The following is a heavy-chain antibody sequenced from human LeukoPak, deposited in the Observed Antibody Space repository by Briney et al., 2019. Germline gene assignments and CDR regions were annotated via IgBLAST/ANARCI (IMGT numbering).Heavy chain of an antibody. J-gene: IGHJ4*02. D-gene: IGHD3-3*01. CDR1: GGSISSYY. V-gene: IGHV4-59*12. CDR2: IYYSGST. Sequence: SETLSLTCTVSGGSISSYYWSWIRQPPGKGLEWIGYIYYSGSTNYNPSLKSRVTISVDRSKNQFSLKLSSVTAADTAVYYCARGVTIFGVVDYYFGYWGQGTLVTVSS. CDR3: ARGVTIFGVVDYYFGY.